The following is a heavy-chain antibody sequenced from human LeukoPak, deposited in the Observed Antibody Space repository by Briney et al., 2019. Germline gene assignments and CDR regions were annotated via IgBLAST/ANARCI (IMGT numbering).Heavy chain of an antibody. CDR2: INNSGST. CDR3: ARFGGYDYLDDY. J-gene: IGHJ4*02. CDR1: TGSFSDNY. Sequence: RSSETLSLTCAVYTGSFSDNYWAWIRQSPGEGLEWIGKINNSGSTKYSPSIKSRVSISADTSKHQFSLKLSSVTAAETAMYYRARFGGYDYLDDYWGQGTLVTVSS. D-gene: IGHD5-12*01. V-gene: IGHV4-34*01.